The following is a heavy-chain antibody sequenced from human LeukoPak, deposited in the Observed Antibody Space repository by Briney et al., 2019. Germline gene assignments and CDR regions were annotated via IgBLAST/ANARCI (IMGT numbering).Heavy chain of an antibody. CDR1: GFTFSSYA. CDR3: AKDLGYCSCTSCSGGDY. CDR2: ISCSGGIT. D-gene: IGHD2-2*01. V-gene: IGHV3-23*01. J-gene: IGHJ4*02. Sequence: GRSLRLSCAASGFTFSSYALSCAPQAPAKGLEWALAISCSGGITYSADSVKGRFTISRDNPKNTLYLQMNSLRAEDTAVYYCAKDLGYCSCTSCSGGDYWGQGTLVTVSS.